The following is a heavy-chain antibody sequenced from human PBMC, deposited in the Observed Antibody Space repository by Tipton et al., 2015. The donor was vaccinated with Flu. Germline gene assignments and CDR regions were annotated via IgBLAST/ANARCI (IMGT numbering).Heavy chain of an antibody. J-gene: IGHJ4*02. CDR2: INHSGST. Sequence: LRLSCTVSGGSISSSSYYWSWIRQPPGKGLEWIGEINHSGSTNYNPSLKSRVTISVDTSKNQFSLKLSSVTAADTAVYYCARGGGYSGYEGYWGQGTLVTVSS. CDR3: ARGGGYSGYEGY. D-gene: IGHD5-12*01. CDR1: GGSISSSSYY. V-gene: IGHV4-39*07.